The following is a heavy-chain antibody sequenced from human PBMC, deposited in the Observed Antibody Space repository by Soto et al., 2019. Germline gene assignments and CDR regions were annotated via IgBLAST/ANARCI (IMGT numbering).Heavy chain of an antibody. Sequence: QVQLQQWGAGLLKPSETLSLTCAVYGGSFSGYYRSWIRQPPGKGLEWIGEINHSGSTNYNPSLKSRVTISVDTSKNQFSLKLSSVTAADTAVYYCARGTDYVSLDYWGQGTLVTVSS. CDR1: GGSFSGYY. V-gene: IGHV4-34*01. D-gene: IGHD4-17*01. CDR3: ARGTDYVSLDY. CDR2: INHSGST. J-gene: IGHJ4*02.